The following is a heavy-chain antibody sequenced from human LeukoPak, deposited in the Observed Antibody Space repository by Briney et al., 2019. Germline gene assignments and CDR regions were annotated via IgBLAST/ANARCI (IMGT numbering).Heavy chain of an antibody. CDR2: IYYSGGT. D-gene: IGHD3-22*01. CDR3: ARLDRSGYEMGGTWFDP. V-gene: IGHV4-59*08. J-gene: IGHJ5*02. Sequence: PSETLSLTCTVSGDSISSYYWSWIRQPPGKGLEWIGYIYYSGGTDYNPSLKSRVTISVDTSKNQFSLKLRSVAAADTAVYYCARLDRSGYEMGGTWFDPWGQGTLVTVSS. CDR1: GDSISSYY.